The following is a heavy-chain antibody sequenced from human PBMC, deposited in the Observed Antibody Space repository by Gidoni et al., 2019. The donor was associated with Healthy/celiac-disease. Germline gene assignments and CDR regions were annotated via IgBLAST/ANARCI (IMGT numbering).Heavy chain of an antibody. CDR3: ARDRHGYCSSTSCYDPYYYGMDV. V-gene: IGHV3-53*01. D-gene: IGHD2-2*01. CDR1: GSTVSSNY. Sequence: EVQLVESGGGLIQPGGSLRLSCAASGSTVSSNYMSWFRQAPGKGLEWVSVIYSGGSTYYADSVKGRFTISRDNSKNTLYLQMNSLRAEDTAVYYCARDRHGYCSSTSCYDPYYYGMDVWGQGTTVTVSS. J-gene: IGHJ6*02. CDR2: IYSGGST.